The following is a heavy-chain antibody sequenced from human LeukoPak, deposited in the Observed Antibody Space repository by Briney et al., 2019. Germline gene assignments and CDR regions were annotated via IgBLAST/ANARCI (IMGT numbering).Heavy chain of an antibody. CDR3: ARGRSWYYYGSGSYYNPGGFDP. Sequence: SETLSLTCAVYGGSFSGYYWSWIRQPPGKGLEWIGEINHSGSTNYNPSLKSRVTISVDTSKNQFSLKLSSVTAADTAEYYCARGRSWYYYGSGSYYNPGGFDPWGQGTLVTVSS. CDR2: INHSGST. J-gene: IGHJ5*02. CDR1: GGSFSGYY. V-gene: IGHV4-34*01. D-gene: IGHD3-10*01.